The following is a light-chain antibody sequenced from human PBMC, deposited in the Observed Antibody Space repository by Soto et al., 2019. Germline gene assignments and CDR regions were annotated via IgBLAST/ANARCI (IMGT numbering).Light chain of an antibody. CDR3: CSYAGSSTHYV. CDR2: EGS. Sequence: QSALTQPASVSGSPGQSITISCTGTSSDVGSYNLVSWYQQHPGKAPKLMIYEGSKRPSGVSNRFSGSKSGNTASLTISGLQAADEAAYCCSYAGSSTHYVFGTGTKLTVL. CDR1: SSDVGSYNL. V-gene: IGLV2-23*01. J-gene: IGLJ1*01.